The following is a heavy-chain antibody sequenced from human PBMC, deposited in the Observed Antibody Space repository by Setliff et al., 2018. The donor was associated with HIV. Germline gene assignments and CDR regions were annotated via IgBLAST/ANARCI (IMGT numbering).Heavy chain of an antibody. Sequence: GGSLRLSCAASGFTFNKYVMSWVRQAPGKGLEWVSAMSDTGGTAYYADSVKGRFTISRANSKNTLYLQMNSLRAEDTAIYYCAKGFSRIVAVISDYWGLGTLVTVS. CDR3: AKGFSRIVAVISDY. CDR2: MSDTGGTA. V-gene: IGHV3-23*01. J-gene: IGHJ4*02. D-gene: IGHD3-22*01. CDR1: GFTFNKYV.